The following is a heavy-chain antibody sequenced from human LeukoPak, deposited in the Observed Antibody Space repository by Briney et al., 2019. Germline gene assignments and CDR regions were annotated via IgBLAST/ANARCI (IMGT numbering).Heavy chain of an antibody. CDR3: TRGGELMNF. V-gene: IGHV4-61*02. CDR1: GASFNSGNYY. Sequence: PSETLSLTCTVSGASFNSGNYYWTWIRQPAGKRLEWIGRIYTSGTTNYNPSLKSRVTISIDASKNQFSLRLSSVTAADTAVYYCTRGGELMNFWGQGTLVTVSS. CDR2: IYTSGTT. J-gene: IGHJ4*02. D-gene: IGHD1-26*01.